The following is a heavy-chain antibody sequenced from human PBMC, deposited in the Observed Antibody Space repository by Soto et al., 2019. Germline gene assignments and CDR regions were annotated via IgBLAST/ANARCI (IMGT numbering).Heavy chain of an antibody. J-gene: IGHJ6*03. V-gene: IGHV4-31*03. CDR2: IYYSGST. Sequence: SETLSLTCTVSGGSISSGGYYWSWVRQHPGKGLEWIGYIYYSGSTYYNPSLKSRVTISVDTSKNQFSLKLSSVTAADTAVYYCARGCPSAAGYYYYMDVWGKGTTVTVSS. CDR3: ARGCPSAAGYYYYMDV. CDR1: GGSISSGGYY.